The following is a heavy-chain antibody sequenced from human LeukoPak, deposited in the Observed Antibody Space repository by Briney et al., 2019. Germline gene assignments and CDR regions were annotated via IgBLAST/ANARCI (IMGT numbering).Heavy chain of an antibody. J-gene: IGHJ6*03. Sequence: SLRLSCAASGFTFDDYAMHWVRQAPGKGLEWVSGISWNSGSIGYADSVKGRFTISRDNAKNSLYLQMNSLRAEDMALYYCAKDSSNRPYYMDVWGKGTTVTVSS. D-gene: IGHD1-14*01. CDR2: ISWNSGSI. V-gene: IGHV3-9*03. CDR1: GFTFDDYA. CDR3: AKDSSNRPYYMDV.